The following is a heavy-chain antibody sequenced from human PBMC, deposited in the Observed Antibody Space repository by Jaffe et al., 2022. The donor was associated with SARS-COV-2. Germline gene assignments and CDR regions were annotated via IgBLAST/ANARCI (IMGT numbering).Heavy chain of an antibody. V-gene: IGHV4-61*02. D-gene: IGHD2-2*01. CDR2: IYTSGST. J-gene: IGHJ6*02. CDR1: GGSISSGSYY. CDR3: ARQYGARSHYGMDV. Sequence: QVQLQESGPGLVKPSQTLSLTCTVSGGSISSGSYYWSWIRQPAGKGLEWIGRIYTSGSTNYNPSLKSRVTISVDTSKNQFSLKLSSVTAADTAVYYCARQYGARSHYGMDVWGQGTTVTVSS.